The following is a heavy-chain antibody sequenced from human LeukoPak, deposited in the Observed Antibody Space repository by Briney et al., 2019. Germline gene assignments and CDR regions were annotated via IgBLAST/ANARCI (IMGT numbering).Heavy chain of an antibody. V-gene: IGHV3-11*04. Sequence: TGGSLRLSCAASGFSFSDYYMSWIRQAPRKGLEWVSNISSSSNTINYADSVKGRFTISRDNAKNSLYLQMNSLRAEDTAVYYCARDYYHSGGYYAFDIWGQGTMVTVSS. CDR2: ISSSSNTI. J-gene: IGHJ3*02. CDR3: ARDYYHSGGYYAFDI. D-gene: IGHD3-22*01. CDR1: GFSFSDYY.